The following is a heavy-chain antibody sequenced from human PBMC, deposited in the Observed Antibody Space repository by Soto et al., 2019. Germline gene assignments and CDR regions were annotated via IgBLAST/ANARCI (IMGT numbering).Heavy chain of an antibody. V-gene: IGHV4-4*02. CDR1: GGSISSSNW. CDR2: IYHSGST. Sequence: SETLSLTCAVSGGSISSSNWWRWVRQPPGXGLEWIGEIYHSGSTNYNPSLKSRATISVDKAKNQFSLKLSSVTAADTAVYYCAPGIAAAGDYYYYGMDVWGQGTPVTVSS. J-gene: IGHJ6*02. CDR3: APGIAAAGDYYYYGMDV. D-gene: IGHD6-13*01.